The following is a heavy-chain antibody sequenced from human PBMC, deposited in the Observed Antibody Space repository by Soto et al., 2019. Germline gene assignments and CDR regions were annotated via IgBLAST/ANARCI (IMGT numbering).Heavy chain of an antibody. D-gene: IGHD1-26*01. CDR1: GGTFSSYA. CDR3: ARGPAGGVGATLAFDI. Sequence: QVQLVQSGAEVKKPGSSVKVSCKASGGTFSSYAISWVRQAPGQGLEWMGGIIPIFGTANYAQKFQGRVTITADESTSTAYMERSRLRSEDTAVYYCARGPAGGVGATLAFDIGGQGTMVTVSS. J-gene: IGHJ3*02. V-gene: IGHV1-69*12. CDR2: IIPIFGTA.